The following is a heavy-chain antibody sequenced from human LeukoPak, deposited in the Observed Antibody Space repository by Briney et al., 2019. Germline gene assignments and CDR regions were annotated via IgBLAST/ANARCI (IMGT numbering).Heavy chain of an antibody. CDR2: IYPGDSDT. J-gene: IGHJ4*02. CDR3: ARHVGGRGYSYGSDY. D-gene: IGHD5-18*01. V-gene: IGHV5-51*01. Sequence: GESLKISCKGSGYSFTSYWIGWVRQMPGKGLEWMGIIYPGDSDTRYSPSFQGQVTISADKSISTAYLHWSSLKASDTAMYYCARHVGGRGYSYGSDYWGQGTLVTVSS. CDR1: GYSFTSYW.